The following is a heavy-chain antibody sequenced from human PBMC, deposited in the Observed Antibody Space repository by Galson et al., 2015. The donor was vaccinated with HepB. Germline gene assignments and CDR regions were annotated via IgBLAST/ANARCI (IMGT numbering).Heavy chain of an antibody. D-gene: IGHD6-19*01. CDR3: AKSRDSSDWDLGY. Sequence: SLRLSCAASGFTFSSYSMNWVRQAPGKGLEWVSSISSSSSYIYYADSVKGRLTISRDNSKNTLYLQMNSLRADDTAVYYCAKSRDSSDWDLGYWGQGTLVTVSS. CDR2: ISSSSSYI. V-gene: IGHV3-21*04. J-gene: IGHJ4*02. CDR1: GFTFSSYS.